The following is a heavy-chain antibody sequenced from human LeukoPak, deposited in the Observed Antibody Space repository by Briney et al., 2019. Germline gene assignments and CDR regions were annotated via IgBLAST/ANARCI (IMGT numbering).Heavy chain of an antibody. Sequence: GGSLRLSCAASGFTSSDYYMSWIRQAPGKGLEWISCISSSGSYISYADSVKGRFTISRDNAKQSLYLQMNSLRAEDTAIYYCVRDRMGYSNSLNDAFDIWGQGTMVTVSS. CDR3: VRDRMGYSNSLNDAFDI. CDR2: ISSSGSYI. D-gene: IGHD5-12*01. V-gene: IGHV3-11*01. J-gene: IGHJ3*02. CDR1: GFTSSDYY.